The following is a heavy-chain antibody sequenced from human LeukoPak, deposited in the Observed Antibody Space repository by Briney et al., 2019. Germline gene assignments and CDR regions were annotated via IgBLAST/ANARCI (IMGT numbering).Heavy chain of an antibody. D-gene: IGHD4-17*01. CDR2: IYYSGST. Sequence: SSGTLSLTCTVSGGSISSYYWSWIRQPPGKGLEWIGYIYYSGSTNYNPSLKSRVTISVDTSKNQFSLKLSSVTAADTAVYYCARGYGDYGDAEYFQHWGQGTLVTVSS. CDR3: ARGYGDYGDAEYFQH. J-gene: IGHJ1*01. V-gene: IGHV4-59*01. CDR1: GGSISSYY.